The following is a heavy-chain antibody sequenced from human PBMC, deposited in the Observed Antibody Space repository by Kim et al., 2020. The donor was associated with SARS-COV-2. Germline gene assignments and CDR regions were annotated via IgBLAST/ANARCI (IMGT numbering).Heavy chain of an antibody. CDR2: IYYSGST. CDR3: ARGSPWTYYDFWSGYYIDY. J-gene: IGHJ4*02. CDR1: GGSIRSYY. D-gene: IGHD3-3*01. V-gene: IGHV4-59*13. Sequence: SETLSLICTVSGGSIRSYYWSWIRQPPGKGLEWIGYIYYSGSTNYNPSLKSRVTISVDTSKNQFSLRLSSVTAADTAVYFCARGSPWTYYDFWSGYYIDYWGQGTLVTVSS.